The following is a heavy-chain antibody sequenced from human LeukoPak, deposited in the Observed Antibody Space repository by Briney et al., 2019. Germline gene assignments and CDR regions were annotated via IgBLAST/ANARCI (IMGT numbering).Heavy chain of an antibody. D-gene: IGHD2-15*01. CDR3: VRTRGWWFIDY. J-gene: IGHJ4*02. CDR1: GGSFSGYY. V-gene: IGHV4-34*12. Sequence: SETLSLTCGVYGGSFSGYYWSWVRQPPGKGLEWIGEIINSGNTNYNPSLKSRVTMSVDTSKNQFSLKLSSVTAADTAMYYCVRTRGWWFIDYWGQGTLVTVSS. CDR2: IINSGNT.